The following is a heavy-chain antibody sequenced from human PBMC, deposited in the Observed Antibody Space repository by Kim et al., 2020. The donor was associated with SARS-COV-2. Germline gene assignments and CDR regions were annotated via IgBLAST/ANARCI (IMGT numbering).Heavy chain of an antibody. D-gene: IGHD3-22*01. Sequence: AQSLQGRVTLTADTSTSTAYMELRSLRSDDTAVYYCARHRYYYDTSGPQFWGQGTLVTVSS. J-gene: IGHJ4*02. V-gene: IGHV1-18*01. CDR3: ARHRYYYDTSGPQF.